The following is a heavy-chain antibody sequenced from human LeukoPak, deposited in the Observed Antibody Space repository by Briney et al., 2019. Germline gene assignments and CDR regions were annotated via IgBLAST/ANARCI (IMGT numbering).Heavy chain of an antibody. CDR2: IYYSGST. V-gene: IGHV4-59*01. D-gene: IGHD6-19*01. Sequence: SETLSLTCTVSGGSISSYYWSWIRQPPGKGLEWIGYIYYSGSTNYNPSLKSRVTISVDTSKNQFSLKLSSVTAADTAVYYCARVSSGWYGYYFDYWGQGTLVTVSS. CDR3: ARVSSGWYGYYFDY. J-gene: IGHJ4*02. CDR1: GGSISSYY.